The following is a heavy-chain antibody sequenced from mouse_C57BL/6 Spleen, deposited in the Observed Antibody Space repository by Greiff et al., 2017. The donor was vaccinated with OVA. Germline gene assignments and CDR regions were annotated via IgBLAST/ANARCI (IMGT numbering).Heavy chain of an antibody. V-gene: IGHV14-2*01. CDR1: GFNIKDYY. J-gene: IGHJ3*01. CDR2: IDPEDDET. CDR3: ASGDYYGSRSY. Sequence: VQLQQSGAELVKPGASVKLSCTASGFNIKDYYMHWVKQRTEQGLEWIGRIDPEDDETKYAPKFQGKATITADTSSNTAYLQLSSLTSEDTAVYYCASGDYYGSRSYWGQGTLVTVSA. D-gene: IGHD1-1*01.